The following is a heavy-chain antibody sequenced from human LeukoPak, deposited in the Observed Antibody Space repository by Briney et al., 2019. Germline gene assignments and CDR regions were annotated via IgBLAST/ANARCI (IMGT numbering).Heavy chain of an antibody. CDR3: TRRYCGDDCYLDY. J-gene: IGHJ4*02. CDR1: GFRFDDYG. V-gene: IGHV3-20*04. Sequence: GGSLRLSCAASGFRFDDYGMTWVRQAPGKGLEWVSGISWNGGRTRYADSVKGRFTISRDNAKNSLYLQINSLRAEDTALYYCTRRYCGDDCYLDYWGQGALVTVSS. CDR2: ISWNGGRT. D-gene: IGHD2-21*02.